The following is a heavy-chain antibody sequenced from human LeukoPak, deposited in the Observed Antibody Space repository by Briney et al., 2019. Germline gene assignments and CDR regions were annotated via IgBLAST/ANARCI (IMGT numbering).Heavy chain of an antibody. CDR2: IIPIFGTA. V-gene: IGHV1-69*05. J-gene: IGHJ3*02. CDR1: GGTFSSYA. D-gene: IGHD5-18*01. Sequence: SVKVSCKASGGTFSSYAISWVRQAPGQGLEWMGRIIPIFGTANYAQKFQGRVTITTDESTSTAYMELSSLRSEDTAVYYCARXXXLGRGYSYGYXXAXDIWGQXXXVXXSS. CDR3: ARXXXLGRGYSYGYXXAXDI.